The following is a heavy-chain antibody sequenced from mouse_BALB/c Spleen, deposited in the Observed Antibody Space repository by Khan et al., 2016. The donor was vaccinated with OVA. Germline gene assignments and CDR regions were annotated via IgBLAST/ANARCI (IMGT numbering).Heavy chain of an antibody. CDR1: GFTFSNYY. Sequence: EVELVESGGGLVKPGGSLKLSCAASGFTFSNYYMYWVRQTPEKRLEWVATISDGGGYTYYPDSVKGRFTISRDNAKNNLYLQMTGLKSEDTDVYYCARGNYYRTPYFDDWGQGTTLTVSS. D-gene: IGHD1-1*01. CDR3: ARGNYYRTPYFDD. V-gene: IGHV5-4*02. J-gene: IGHJ2*01. CDR2: ISDGGGYT.